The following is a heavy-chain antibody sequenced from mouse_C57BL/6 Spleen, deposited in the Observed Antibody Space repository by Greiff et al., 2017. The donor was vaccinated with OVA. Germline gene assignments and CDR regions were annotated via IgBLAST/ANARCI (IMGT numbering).Heavy chain of an antibody. CDR3: ARGGYFDV. CDR2: ISSGSSTI. V-gene: IGHV5-17*01. J-gene: IGHJ1*03. CDR1: GFTFSDYG. Sequence: EVKVVESGGGLVKPGGSLKLSCAASGFTFSDYGMHWVRQAPEKGLEWVAYISSGSSTIYYADKVKGRFTISRDNAKHTLFLQMPSLRSEDTAMYYCARGGYFDVWGTGTTVTVSS.